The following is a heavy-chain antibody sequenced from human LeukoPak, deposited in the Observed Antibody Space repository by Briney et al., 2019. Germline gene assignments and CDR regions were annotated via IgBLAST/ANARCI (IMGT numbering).Heavy chain of an antibody. J-gene: IGHJ6*03. D-gene: IGHD2-2*01. CDR1: GFTFSSYG. V-gene: IGHV3-30*02. Sequence: PGGSLRLSCAASGFTFSSYGMHWVRQAPGKGLEWVAFIRYDGSNKYYADSVKGRFTISRDNSKNTLYLQMNSLRAEDTAVYYCAKDGPYCSSTSCSYYYYYMDVWGKGTTVTVSS. CDR3: AKDGPYCSSTSCSYYYYYMDV. CDR2: IRYDGSNK.